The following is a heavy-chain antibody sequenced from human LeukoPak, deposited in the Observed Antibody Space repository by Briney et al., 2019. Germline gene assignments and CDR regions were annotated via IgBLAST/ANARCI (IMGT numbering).Heavy chain of an antibody. Sequence: PSETLSLTCTVSGDSISSGNYYWGWIRQPPGKGLEWIGNIYYSGSTYYNPSLKSRVSMSLDTSKNQFSLKLSSVTAADTAMYYCARVGASPLDSWGQGTLVTVSS. CDR2: IYYSGST. CDR3: ARVGASPLDS. D-gene: IGHD4/OR15-4a*01. V-gene: IGHV4-39*07. J-gene: IGHJ4*02. CDR1: GDSISSGNYY.